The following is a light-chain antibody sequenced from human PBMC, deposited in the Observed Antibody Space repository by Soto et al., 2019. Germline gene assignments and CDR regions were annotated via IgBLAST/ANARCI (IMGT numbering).Light chain of an antibody. CDR3: QRYGSSLYT. CDR2: GAS. J-gene: IGKJ2*01. CDR1: QSVSSNY. V-gene: IGKV3-20*01. Sequence: EIVLTQSPGTLSLSPGERATLSCRASQSVSSNYLAWYQQKPGQAPRLLIYGASSRATGIPDRFSGSGSGTDFTLTISRLEPEDFAVYYCQRYGSSLYTFGQGTKLEIK.